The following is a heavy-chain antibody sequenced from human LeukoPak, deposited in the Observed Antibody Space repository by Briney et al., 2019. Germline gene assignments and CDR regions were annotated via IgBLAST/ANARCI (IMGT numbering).Heavy chain of an antibody. D-gene: IGHD1/OR15-1a*01. CDR2: ISYDGSNK. CDR1: GFTFSSYA. Sequence: PGRSLRLSCAASGFTFSSYAMHWVSQAPGKGLEWVAVISYDGSNKYYADSVKGRFTISRDNSKNTLYLQMNSLRAEDTAVYYCARAPPKNSFDYWGQGTLVTVSS. V-gene: IGHV3-30-3*01. J-gene: IGHJ4*02. CDR3: ARAPPKNSFDY.